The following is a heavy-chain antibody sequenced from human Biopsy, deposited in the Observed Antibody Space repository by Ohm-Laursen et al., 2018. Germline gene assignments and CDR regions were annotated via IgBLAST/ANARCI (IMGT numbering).Heavy chain of an antibody. D-gene: IGHD6-13*01. CDR3: ARDSSRRAGEGGMDV. J-gene: IGHJ6*02. CDR1: GFSVSSYD. CDR2: ISETSSHI. Sequence: SLRLSCAASGFSVSSYDMNWVRQAPGKGLEWISYISETSSHIYDADSVRGRFTVARDIAKNSLYLQLNSLRVEDTAVYYCARDSSRRAGEGGMDVWGQGTTVTASS. V-gene: IGHV3-21*01.